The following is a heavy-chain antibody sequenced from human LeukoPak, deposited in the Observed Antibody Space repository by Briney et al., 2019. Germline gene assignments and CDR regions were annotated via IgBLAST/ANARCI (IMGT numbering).Heavy chain of an antibody. CDR3: ALYFYDSSGYPSFDY. V-gene: IGHV3-11*06. CDR2: ISSSRSYT. Sequence: GGSLRLSCVASGFTFSDYYMSWIRQAPGKGLEWVSYISSSRSYTNYADSVKGRFTISRDNAKNSLYLEVNSLRDEDTALYYCALYFYDSSGYPSFDYWGQGTLVTVSS. CDR1: GFTFSDYY. D-gene: IGHD3-22*01. J-gene: IGHJ4*02.